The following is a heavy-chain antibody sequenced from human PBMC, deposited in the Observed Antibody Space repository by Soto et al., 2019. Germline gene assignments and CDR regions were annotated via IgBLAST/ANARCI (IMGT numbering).Heavy chain of an antibody. CDR3: ARPGTDFDWLLPFDY. D-gene: IGHD3-9*01. Sequence: QVQLVQSGAEVKKPGSSVKVSCKASGGTFSSYAISWVRQAPGHGLEWMGGIIPIFGTANYAQKFQGRVTITADESTSTAYMELSSLRSEDTAVYYCARPGTDFDWLLPFDYWGQGTLVTVSS. CDR1: GGTFSSYA. V-gene: IGHV1-69*01. CDR2: IIPIFGTA. J-gene: IGHJ4*02.